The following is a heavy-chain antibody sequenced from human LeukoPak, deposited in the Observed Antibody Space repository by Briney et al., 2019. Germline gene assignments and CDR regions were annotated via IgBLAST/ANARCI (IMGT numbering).Heavy chain of an antibody. CDR1: GYRFTSYW. D-gene: IGHD3-22*01. Sequence: GESLQISCKGSGYRFTSYWIGWVRQMPGKGLEWMGIIYPGDSDTRYSPSFQGQVSISADKSITTGYLQWRSLKASDTAMYYCARQRSTAYYDSSGLPYDAFDIWGQGTMVTVSS. CDR2: IYPGDSDT. J-gene: IGHJ3*02. CDR3: ARQRSTAYYDSSGLPYDAFDI. V-gene: IGHV5-51*01.